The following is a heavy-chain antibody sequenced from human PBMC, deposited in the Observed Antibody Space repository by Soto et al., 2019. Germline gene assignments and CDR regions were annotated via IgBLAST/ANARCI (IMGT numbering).Heavy chain of an antibody. V-gene: IGHV4-59*08. D-gene: IGHD6-13*01. CDR1: GGSISSYY. J-gene: IGHJ3*02. Sequence: PSETLSLTCSVSGGSISSYYWSWIRQPPGKVLEWIGYIYYSVSTNYNPSLKSRVTISVDTSKNQFSLKLSSVTAADTAVYYCARVYSSSWYDAFDIWGQGTMVTVSS. CDR3: ARVYSSSWYDAFDI. CDR2: IYYSVST.